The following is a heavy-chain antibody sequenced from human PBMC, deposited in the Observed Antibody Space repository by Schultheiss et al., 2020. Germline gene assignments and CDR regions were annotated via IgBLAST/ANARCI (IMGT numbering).Heavy chain of an antibody. Sequence: SETLSLTCAVSGGSISSGSYYWSWIRQPPGKGLEWIGYIYYTGSTYYNPSLKSRVTISVDTSKNQFSLKLSSVTAADTAVYYCARHSGSYYYYYGMDVWGQGTTVTVSS. CDR2: IYYTGST. CDR1: GGSISSGSYY. D-gene: IGHD1-26*01. J-gene: IGHJ6*02. V-gene: IGHV4-30-4*07. CDR3: ARHSGSYYYYYGMDV.